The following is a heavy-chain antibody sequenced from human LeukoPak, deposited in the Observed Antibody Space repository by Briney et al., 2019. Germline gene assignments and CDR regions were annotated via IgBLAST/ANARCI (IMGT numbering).Heavy chain of an antibody. CDR3: ARSYGDYYFDY. Sequence: GESLKISCKGSGYSLTSYWISWVSQMPGKGLEWMGIIYPGDSDTRYSPSFQGQVTISADKSISTAYLQWSCLKASDTAMYYCARSYGDYYFDYWGQGTLVTVSS. CDR1: GYSLTSYW. V-gene: IGHV5-51*01. J-gene: IGHJ4*02. D-gene: IGHD4-17*01. CDR2: IYPGDSDT.